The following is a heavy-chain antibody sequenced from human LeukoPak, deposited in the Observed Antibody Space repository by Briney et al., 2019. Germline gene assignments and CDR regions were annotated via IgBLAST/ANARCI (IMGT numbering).Heavy chain of an antibody. CDR3: VSRYIDWFVPAGV. V-gene: IGHV3-64D*09. D-gene: IGHD3-9*01. Sequence: GGSLRLSCSASGFTFSAYAMYWVRQAPGKGLEYVSGISNNGGSSFYADSVKGRFTISRDNSKNTLYLQMSSLRAEDTAVYYCVSRYIDWFVPAGVWGQGTTVTVSS. J-gene: IGHJ6*02. CDR1: GFTFSAYA. CDR2: ISNNGGSS.